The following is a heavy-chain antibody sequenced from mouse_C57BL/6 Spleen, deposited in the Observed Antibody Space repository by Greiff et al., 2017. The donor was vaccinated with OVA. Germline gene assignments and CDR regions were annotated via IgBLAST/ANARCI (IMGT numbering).Heavy chain of an antibody. CDR2: IDPSDSYT. Sequence: VQLQQPGAEFVKPGASVQLSCKASGYTFTSYWMQWVQQRPGQGLEWIGEIDPSDSYTNYNPTFKGKATLTVDTSSSTADMQRSSLTAEDSAVYYCARGGTTGVFDDWGQGTTLTVSS. J-gene: IGHJ2*01. D-gene: IGHD1-1*01. CDR3: ARGGTTGVFDD. V-gene: IGHV1-50*01. CDR1: GYTFTSYW.